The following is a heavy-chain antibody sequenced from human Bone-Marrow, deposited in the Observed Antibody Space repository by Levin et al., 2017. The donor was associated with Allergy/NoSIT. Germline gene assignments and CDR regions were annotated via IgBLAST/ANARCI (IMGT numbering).Heavy chain of an antibody. V-gene: IGHV4-61*01. CDR1: DASVSSGSYF. Sequence: MASETLSLTCSVSDASVSSGSYFWHWIRQPPGKGLEWLGYVYYSGSTNYNPSLKRRLTISVDTSKSQFSLRLTSVTAADTAVYYCARDRGFLTRKDALDIWGQGTRVTGSS. CDR3: ARDRGFLTRKDALDI. CDR2: VYYSGST. D-gene: IGHD3-10*01. J-gene: IGHJ3*02.